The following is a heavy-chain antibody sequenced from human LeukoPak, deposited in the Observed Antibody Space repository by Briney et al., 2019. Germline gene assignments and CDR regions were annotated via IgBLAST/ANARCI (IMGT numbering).Heavy chain of an antibody. J-gene: IGHJ4*02. D-gene: IGHD6-13*01. CDR1: GFTFSSYG. CDR2: ISYDGSNK. CDR3: ARDSAAVGRGGFDY. V-gene: IGHV3-30*03. Sequence: PGGSLRLSCAASGFTFSSYGMHWVRQAPGKGLEWVAVISYDGSNKYYADSVKGRFTISRDNSKNTLYLQMNSLRAEDTAVYYCARDSAAVGRGGFDYWGQGTLVTVSS.